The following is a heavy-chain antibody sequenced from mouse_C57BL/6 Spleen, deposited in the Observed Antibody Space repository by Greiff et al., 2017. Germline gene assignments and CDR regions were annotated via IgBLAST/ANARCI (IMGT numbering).Heavy chain of an antibody. CDR3: ARRNYGNYGDYAMDY. CDR1: GFTFSDYG. D-gene: IGHD2-1*01. Sequence: DVMLVESGGGLVKPGGSLKLSCAASGFTFSDYGMHWVRQAPEKGLEWVAYISSGSSTIYYADTVKGRFTISRDNAKNTLFLQMTSLRSEDTAMYYCARRNYGNYGDYAMDYWGQGTSVTVSS. CDR2: ISSGSSTI. J-gene: IGHJ4*01. V-gene: IGHV5-17*01.